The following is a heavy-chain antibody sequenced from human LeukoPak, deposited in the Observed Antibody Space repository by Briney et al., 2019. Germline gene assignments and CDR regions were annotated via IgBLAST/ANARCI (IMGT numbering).Heavy chain of an antibody. J-gene: IGHJ1*01. V-gene: IGHV4-61*02. CDR2: IYTSGST. D-gene: IGHD4-17*01. CDR3: ASGTVIYFQH. Sequence: SETLSLTCTVSGGSLSSGSYYWRWLRQPAGTGLEWIGCIYTSGSTNYNPSLKSRFTISVDTSKNQFSLKLSSVTAADTAVYYCASGTVIYFQHWGQGTLVTVSS. CDR1: GGSLSSGSYY.